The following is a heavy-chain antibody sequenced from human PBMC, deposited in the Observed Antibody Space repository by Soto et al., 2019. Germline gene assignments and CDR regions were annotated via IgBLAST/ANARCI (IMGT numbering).Heavy chain of an antibody. V-gene: IGHV3-23*01. J-gene: IGHJ4*02. CDR3: AKGAVEGLVTGALDY. Sequence: EVQLLESGGGLVQPGGSLRLSCAASGFTFSTYAMSWVRQAPGKGLEWVSGISGSGGSTYYADSVKGRFTISRDNSKSTVYLQMKSLRAEDTAEYYCAKGAVEGLVTGALDYWGQGSLVTVSS. CDR1: GFTFSTYA. D-gene: IGHD6-19*01. CDR2: ISGSGGST.